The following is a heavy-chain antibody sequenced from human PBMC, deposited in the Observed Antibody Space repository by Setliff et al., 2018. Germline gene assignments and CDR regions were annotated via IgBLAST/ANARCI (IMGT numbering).Heavy chain of an antibody. CDR1: GGSISSYS. CDR2: IYHSGST. V-gene: IGHV4-59*12. Sequence: SETLSLTCTVSGGSISSYSWSWIRQPPGKGLEWIGSIYHSGSTYYNPSLKSRVTISVDTSKNQFSLKLNSVTAAGMAVYYCAREQWLDPPGYYYMDVWAKGTTVTVSS. D-gene: IGHD6-19*01. J-gene: IGHJ6*03. CDR3: AREQWLDPPGYYYMDV.